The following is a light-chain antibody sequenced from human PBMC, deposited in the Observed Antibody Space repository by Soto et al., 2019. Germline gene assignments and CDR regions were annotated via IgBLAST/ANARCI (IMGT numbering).Light chain of an antibody. V-gene: IGLV1-47*02. J-gene: IGLJ3*02. CDR2: GNS. Sequence: QSVRTQPPSESGTPGQRVTLSCSGSSSNIGFNAVNWYHQLPGTAPKLVMPGNSQRPSGVPDRFSGSKSGTSASLAISGLRTEDEAQYYCAAWDDSLSGVVFGGGTQLTV. CDR1: SSNIGFNA. CDR3: AAWDDSLSGVV.